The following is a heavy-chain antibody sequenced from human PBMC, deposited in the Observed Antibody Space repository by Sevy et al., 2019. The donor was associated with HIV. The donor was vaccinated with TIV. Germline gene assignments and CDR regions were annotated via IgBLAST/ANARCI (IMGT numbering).Heavy chain of an antibody. D-gene: IGHD1-26*01. Sequence: ASVKVSCNTSGYTFTGYYMHWVRQAPGQGLEWVGWLNPNSGGTNYAQKFQGRVTMTRDTSISTAYMEVRRLRSDDTAVYYCAKEGSGSYYYFDYWGQGTLVTVSS. CDR1: GYTFTGYY. V-gene: IGHV1-2*02. CDR3: AKEGSGSYYYFDY. J-gene: IGHJ4*02. CDR2: LNPNSGGT.